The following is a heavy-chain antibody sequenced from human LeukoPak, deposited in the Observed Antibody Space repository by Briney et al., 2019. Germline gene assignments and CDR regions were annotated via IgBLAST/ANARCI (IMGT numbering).Heavy chain of an antibody. J-gene: IGHJ5*02. D-gene: IGHD2-21*02. CDR1: GYTFTVYH. CDR2: INPNSGGT. Sequence: GASVKVSCKTSGYTFTVYHAHWVRQAPGQGLEWMAWINPNSGGTNYAQKLQGRVNMTRDTSISTVYMELSSLRSDDTAVYYCGLVTSGNWWFDPWGQGTLVTVSS. CDR3: GLVTSGNWWFDP. V-gene: IGHV1-2*02.